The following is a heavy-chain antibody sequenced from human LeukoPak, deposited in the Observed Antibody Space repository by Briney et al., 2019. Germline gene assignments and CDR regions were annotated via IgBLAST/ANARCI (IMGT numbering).Heavy chain of an antibody. J-gene: IGHJ4*02. CDR1: GYTFTGYY. Sequence: ASVKVSCKASGYTFTGYYIHWVRQAPGQGLEWMGRISPDTGDTNYAQKFQGRVTITADESTSTAYMELSSLRSEDTAVYYCARDSLRGDYAYWGQGTLVTVSS. D-gene: IGHD4-17*01. V-gene: IGHV1-2*06. CDR2: ISPDTGDT. CDR3: ARDSLRGDYAY.